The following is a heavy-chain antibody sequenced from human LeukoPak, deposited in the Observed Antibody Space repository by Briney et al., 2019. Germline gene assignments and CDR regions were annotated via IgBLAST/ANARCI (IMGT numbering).Heavy chain of an antibody. CDR2: ISSNGGSK. D-gene: IGHD6-13*01. J-gene: IGHJ4*02. V-gene: IGHV3-64D*06. Sequence: GGSLRLSCSASGFTFSNYFMHWVRQAPGKGLEYVSSISSNGGSKDYADSVKGRFAISRDNSKNMLYLQMGSLRTEDTAVYYCVKDLYSSNLVFFGYWGQGILVSVSS. CDR1: GFTFSNYF. CDR3: VKDLYSSNLVFFGY.